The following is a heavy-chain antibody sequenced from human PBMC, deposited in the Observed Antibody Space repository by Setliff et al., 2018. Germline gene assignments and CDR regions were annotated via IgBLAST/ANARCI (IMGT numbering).Heavy chain of an antibody. CDR1: GGSISSGSYY. J-gene: IGHJ4*02. D-gene: IGHD3-3*01. CDR2: VYTNGGS. Sequence: SETLSLTCTVSGGSISSGSYYWSWIRHPAGKGLEWIGRVYTNGGSDYNPFLKSRVTVSLDTSKNQFSLKLSSVTAADTAVYYCRFWSGYYKNDYWGQGTLVTVSS. CDR3: RFWSGYYKNDY. V-gene: IGHV4-61*02.